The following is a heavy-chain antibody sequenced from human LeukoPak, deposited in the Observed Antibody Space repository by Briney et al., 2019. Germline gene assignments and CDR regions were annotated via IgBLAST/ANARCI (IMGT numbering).Heavy chain of an antibody. J-gene: IGHJ5*02. D-gene: IGHD3-16*01. CDR3: TKSRFYDYVWGGS. CDR2: IRSKAYGGTT. CDR1: GISVGDYA. V-gene: IGHV3-49*03. Sequence: GGSLRLSCTASGISVGDYAMSWFRQAPGKGLEWVSLIRSKAYGGTTEYAASVEGRFTISRDDSKSIAYLQMNSLKTEDTAVYYCTKSRFYDYVWGGSWGQGTLVTVSS.